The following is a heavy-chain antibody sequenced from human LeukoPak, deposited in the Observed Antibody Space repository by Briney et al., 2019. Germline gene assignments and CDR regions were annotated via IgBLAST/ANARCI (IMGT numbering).Heavy chain of an antibody. CDR1: GFTFGSYA. CDR2: ISGSGVST. Sequence: GGSLRLSCAASGFTFGSYAMSWVRQAPGKGLEWVSGISGSGVSTYYADSVKGRFTISRDNSKKTLYLQMNSLRAEDTAEYYCAKGLGYDFWGRGHDYWGQGTLVTVSS. J-gene: IGHJ4*02. V-gene: IGHV3-23*01. D-gene: IGHD3-3*01. CDR3: AKGLGYDFWGRGHDY.